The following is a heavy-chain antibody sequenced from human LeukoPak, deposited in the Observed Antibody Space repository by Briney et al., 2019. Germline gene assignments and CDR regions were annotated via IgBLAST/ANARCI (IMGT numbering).Heavy chain of an antibody. D-gene: IGHD6-19*01. J-gene: IGHJ4*02. CDR3: ARVAPIIAVAGTSPRPERIGFGVFDY. V-gene: IGHV4-61*02. CDR1: GGSISSGGYY. CDR2: IQTNGGT. Sequence: PSQTLSLTCTVSGGSISSGGYYWNWIRQPAGKGLEWIGRIQTNGGTNYNPSLNGRVTISVDTSENQFSLKLSSVTAADTAVYYCARVAPIIAVAGTSPRPERIGFGVFDYWGQGTLVTLSS.